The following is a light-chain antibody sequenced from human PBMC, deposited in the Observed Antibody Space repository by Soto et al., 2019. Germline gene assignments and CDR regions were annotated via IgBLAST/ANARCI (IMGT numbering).Light chain of an antibody. Sequence: AIQMTQSPSSLSASVGDRVTITCRASQGIRADLGWYRQKPGEAPKLLIYGTSTLHTGVPSRFSGSGSGADFTLTISSLQPEDFATYYCLQDYDYPRTFGQGTKVDIK. CDR1: QGIRAD. CDR2: GTS. CDR3: LQDYDYPRT. J-gene: IGKJ1*01. V-gene: IGKV1-6*01.